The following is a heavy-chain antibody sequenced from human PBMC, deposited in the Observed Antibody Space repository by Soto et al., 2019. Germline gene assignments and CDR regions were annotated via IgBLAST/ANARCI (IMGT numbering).Heavy chain of an antibody. V-gene: IGHV4-39*01. Sequence: ETLSLTCTVSVDSLRSSYHYWGWIRQLPGKGLEWIGSIYYTGNTYYNPSLKSRVSISVDMATNEISLRLRAESVADTAVYYCVRVEMYAGEFTPNFDPWGQGALVTAPQ. J-gene: IGHJ5*02. D-gene: IGHD2-8*01. CDR3: VRVEMYAGEFTPNFDP. CDR2: IYYTGNT. CDR1: VDSLRSSYHY.